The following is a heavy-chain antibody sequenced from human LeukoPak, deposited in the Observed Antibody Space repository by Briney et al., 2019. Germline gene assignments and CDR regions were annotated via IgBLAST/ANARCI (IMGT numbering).Heavy chain of an antibody. CDR3: AREDEYCTSTSCYAFDI. CDR1: GYTFTSYY. CDR2: INPNSGGT. D-gene: IGHD2-2*01. Sequence: GASVKVSCKASGYTFTSYYMHWVRQAPGQGLEWMGWINPNSGGTNYAQKFQGRVTMTRDTSISTAYMELSRLRSDDTAVYYCAREDEYCTSTSCYAFDIWGQGTMVTVSS. J-gene: IGHJ3*02. V-gene: IGHV1-2*02.